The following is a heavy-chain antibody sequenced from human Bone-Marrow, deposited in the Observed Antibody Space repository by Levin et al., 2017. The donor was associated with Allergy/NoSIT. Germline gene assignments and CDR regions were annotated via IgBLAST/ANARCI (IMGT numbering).Heavy chain of an antibody. CDR1: GFTFSSYG. D-gene: IGHD6-13*01. CDR3: AGKPLSSWLYWYFDV. Sequence: GGSLRLSCDASGFTFSSYGIIWVRQAPGKGLEWVSYIGADNTTIYYADSVKGRFTISRDNVKKSLFLQVNSLRAEDTAVYYCAGKPLSSWLYWYFDVWGRGTLVTVSS. CDR2: IGADNTTI. J-gene: IGHJ2*01. V-gene: IGHV3-48*01.